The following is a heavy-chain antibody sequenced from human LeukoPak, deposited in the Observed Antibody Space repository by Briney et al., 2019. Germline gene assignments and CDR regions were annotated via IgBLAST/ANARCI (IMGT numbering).Heavy chain of an antibody. CDR3: ARDHNYAFDN. CDR2: IGISSGNT. D-gene: IGHD1-1*01. J-gene: IGHJ4*02. CDR1: GFTFSSYS. V-gene: IGHV3-48*04. Sequence: TGGSLRLSCAASGFTFSSYSMNWVRQAPGKGLEWISYIGISSGNTKYADSVKGRFTIFGDSAKNSLYLQMNSLRVEDTAVYYCARDHNYAFDNWGQGTLVTVSS.